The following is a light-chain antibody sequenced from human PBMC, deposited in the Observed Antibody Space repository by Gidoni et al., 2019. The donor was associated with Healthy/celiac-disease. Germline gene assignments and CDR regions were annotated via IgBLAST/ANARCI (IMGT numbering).Light chain of an antibody. CDR2: GAS. J-gene: IGKJ1*01. CDR3: QQYNNWPRRT. Sequence: ETVRTKPPATLSVSPGEGATLSFRASQRVSSNLAWSPQKPVQAPRLLIYGASTRATGIPARFSGSWSGTEFTLTISSLQSEDFAVYYCQQYNNWPRRTFGQGTKVEIK. V-gene: IGKV3-15*01. CDR1: QRVSSN.